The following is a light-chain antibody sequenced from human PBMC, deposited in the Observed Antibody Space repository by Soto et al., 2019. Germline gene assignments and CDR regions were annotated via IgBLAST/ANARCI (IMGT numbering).Light chain of an antibody. CDR2: EVS. V-gene: IGLV2-8*01. CDR3: SSYAGSNIFV. Sequence: QSVLTQPPSASGSPGQSVTISCTGTSSDVGGYKYVSWYQQHPGKAPKLMIYEVSKRPSGVPDRFSGSKSDNTASLTVSGLQAEDEADYYCSSYAGSNIFVFGTGTKLTVL. CDR1: SSDVGGYKY. J-gene: IGLJ1*01.